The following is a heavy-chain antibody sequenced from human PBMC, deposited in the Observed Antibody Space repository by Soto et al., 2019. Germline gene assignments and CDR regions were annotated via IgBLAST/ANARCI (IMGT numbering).Heavy chain of an antibody. V-gene: IGHV3-23*01. CDR2: ISASGGTT. D-gene: IGHD2-8*01. CDR1: GFTFSSSA. J-gene: IGHJ6*03. CDR3: AREHCTIGVCLRDYYYMDV. Sequence: GGSLRLSCAASGFTFSSSAMSWVRQAPGKGLEWVSAISASGGTTYYADSVKGRFAISRDNSKNTLYLQVNTLRAEDTAVYYCAREHCTIGVCLRDYYYMDVWGKGTTVTVSS.